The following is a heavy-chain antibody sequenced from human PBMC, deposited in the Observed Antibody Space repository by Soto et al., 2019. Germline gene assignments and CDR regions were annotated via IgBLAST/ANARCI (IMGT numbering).Heavy chain of an antibody. V-gene: IGHV4-59*01. Sequence: QVQLQESGPGLVKPSETLSLTCAVSGDSISSYYCMWIRQPPGKGLESIGYLYYGRSANYNPSLKSRVSVSVDTSTNQCSLTLSSMTAADTAVYYCALRSMAVVPEYWGQGTLVTVSS. D-gene: IGHD3-22*01. CDR1: GDSISSYY. J-gene: IGHJ4*02. CDR3: ALRSMAVVPEY. CDR2: LYYGRSA.